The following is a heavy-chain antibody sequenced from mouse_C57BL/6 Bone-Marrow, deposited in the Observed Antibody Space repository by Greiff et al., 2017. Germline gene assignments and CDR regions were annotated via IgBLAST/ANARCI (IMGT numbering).Heavy chain of an antibody. CDR3: TRDEGKGTWFAY. V-gene: IGHV5-9-1*02. J-gene: IGHJ3*01. Sequence: EVQLLESGGGLVKPGGSLKLSCAASGFTFSSYAMSWVRQTPEKRLEWVASISGGGDYIYYADTVKGRFTISRDNARNTLYLQMSNLKSEDTAMYYCTRDEGKGTWFAYWGQGALVTVAA. CDR2: ISGGGDYI. CDR1: GFTFSSYA.